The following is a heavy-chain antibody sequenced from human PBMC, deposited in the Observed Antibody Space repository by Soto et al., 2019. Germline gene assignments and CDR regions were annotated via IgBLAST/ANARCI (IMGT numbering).Heavy chain of an antibody. CDR1: GFTFTSSA. CDR2: IVVGSGNT. V-gene: IGHV1-58*01. D-gene: IGHD2-2*01. CDR3: AADRYCSSTSCADAFDI. J-gene: IGHJ3*02. Sequence: QMQLVQSGPEVKKPGTSVKVSCKASGFTFTSSAVQWVRQARGQRLEWIGWIVVGSGNTNYAQKFQERVTITRDMSTSTAYMEMSRLRSQDTAVYYCAADRYCSSTSCADAFDIWGQGTMVTASS.